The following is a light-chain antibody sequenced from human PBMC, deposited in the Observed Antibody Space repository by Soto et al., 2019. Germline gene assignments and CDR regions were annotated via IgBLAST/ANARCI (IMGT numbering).Light chain of an antibody. V-gene: IGKV1-5*03. CDR2: KAS. J-gene: IGKJ3*01. CDR1: QDISNL. CDR3: QHYDRDSFT. Sequence: DIQMTQSPSTLSASVGDRVTITCRANQDISNLLAWYQQRPGKAPNLLIYKASTLESGVPSRFSGSGSGAEFTLTISSLQPGDFGTDYCQHYDRDSFTFGRGTLLDI.